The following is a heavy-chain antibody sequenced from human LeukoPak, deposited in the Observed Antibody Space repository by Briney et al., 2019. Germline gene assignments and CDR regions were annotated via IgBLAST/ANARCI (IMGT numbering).Heavy chain of an antibody. CDR2: ISSNGGST. V-gene: IGHV3-64D*06. CDR1: GFTFSSYA. J-gene: IGHJ4*02. D-gene: IGHD5-18*01. CDR3: VKDRVYSYGYDYFDY. Sequence: GGSLRLSCAASGFTFSSYAMHWVRQAPGKGLEYVSAISSNGGSTYYADSVKGRFTISRDNSKNTLYLRMSSLRAEDTAVYYCVKDRVYSYGYDYFDYWGQGTLVTVSS.